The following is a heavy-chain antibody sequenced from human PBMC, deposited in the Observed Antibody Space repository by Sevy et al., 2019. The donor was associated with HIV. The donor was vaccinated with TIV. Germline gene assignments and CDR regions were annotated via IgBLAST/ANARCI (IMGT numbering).Heavy chain of an antibody. CDR1: GLTVSSNY. D-gene: IGHD3-10*01. V-gene: IGHV3-53*01. CDR3: ARDPPKGSRGSWFDT. J-gene: IGHJ5*02. Sequence: GGSLRLSCAASGLTVSSNYMSWVRQAPGKGLEWVSTLYGAGSTFYAESVKGRFTISRDNSKNTLYLQMNSLRAEDTAVYYCARDPPKGSRGSWFDTWGQGTLVTVSS. CDR2: LYGAGST.